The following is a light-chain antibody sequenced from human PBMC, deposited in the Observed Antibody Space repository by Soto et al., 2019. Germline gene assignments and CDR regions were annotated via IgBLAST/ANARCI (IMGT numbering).Light chain of an antibody. Sequence: IQMTQSPSSVSASVGDRVNITCRASQGVGSWLAWYQHKSGKAPMLLIYAASSLQSGAPSRFSGSGSGTDFTLTISSLQPEDFANYYCQHANTFPYTFGQGTKLEIK. V-gene: IGKV1-12*01. J-gene: IGKJ2*01. CDR1: QGVGSW. CDR2: AAS. CDR3: QHANTFPYT.